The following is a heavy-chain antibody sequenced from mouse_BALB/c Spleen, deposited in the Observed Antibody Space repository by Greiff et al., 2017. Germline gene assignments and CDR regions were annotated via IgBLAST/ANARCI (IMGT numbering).Heavy chain of an antibody. V-gene: IGHV5-9-1*01. J-gene: IGHJ2*01. CDR2: ISSGCSYT. D-gene: IGHD4-1*01. CDR3: ARRGYTGTGYFDY. Sequence: EVMLVESGGGLVKPGGSLKLSCAASGFTFSSYAMSWVRQTPEKRLEWVATISSGCSYTYYPDSVKGRFTISRDNAKNTLYLQMSSLRSEDTAMYYCARRGYTGTGYFDYWGQGTTLTVSS. CDR1: GFTFSSYA.